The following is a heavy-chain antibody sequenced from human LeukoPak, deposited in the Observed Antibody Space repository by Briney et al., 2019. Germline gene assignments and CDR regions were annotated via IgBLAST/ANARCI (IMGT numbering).Heavy chain of an antibody. CDR2: IIPIFGTA. Sequence: ASEKVSCKASGGTFSSYAISWVRQAPGQGLEWMGGIIPIFGTANYAQKFQGRVTITADESTSTAYMELSSLRSEDTAVYYCARDWRPSYGSGIGYYGMDVWGQGTTVTVSS. CDR1: GGTFSSYA. J-gene: IGHJ6*02. D-gene: IGHD3-10*01. V-gene: IGHV1-69*13. CDR3: ARDWRPSYGSGIGYYGMDV.